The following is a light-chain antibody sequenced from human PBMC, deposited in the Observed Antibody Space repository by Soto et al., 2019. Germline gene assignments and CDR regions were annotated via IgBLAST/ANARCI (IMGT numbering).Light chain of an antibody. CDR2: ENN. Sequence: QSALTQPPSVSAAPGQKVTISCSGSSSNIGNNYVSWYQQLPGTAPKLLIYENNKRPSGIPDRFSGSKSGTSATLGITGLQTGDEADYYCGTWDSSLSASCVFGNGTKVTVL. V-gene: IGLV1-51*02. CDR1: SSNIGNNY. CDR3: GTWDSSLSASCV. J-gene: IGLJ1*01.